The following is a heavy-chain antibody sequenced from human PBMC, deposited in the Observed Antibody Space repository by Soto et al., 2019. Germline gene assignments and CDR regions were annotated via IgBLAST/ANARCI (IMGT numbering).Heavy chain of an antibody. CDR2: ISSSSSYI. J-gene: IGHJ1*01. V-gene: IGHV3-48*02. CDR3: ARGTGSEYFQH. D-gene: IGHD3-9*01. Sequence: EVQLVESGGGLVQPGGSLRLSCAASGFTFSDYTMNWVRQAPGKGLEWVSYISSSSSYIYYADSVKGRFTISRDNAKNSLCLQMNSLRDEDTAVYYCARGTGSEYFQHWGQGTLVTVSS. CDR1: GFTFSDYT.